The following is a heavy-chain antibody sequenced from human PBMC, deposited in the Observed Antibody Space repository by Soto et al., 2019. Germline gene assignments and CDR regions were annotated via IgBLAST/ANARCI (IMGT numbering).Heavy chain of an antibody. CDR2: IHYSGST. D-gene: IGHD3-10*01. V-gene: IGHV4-59*01. Sequence: TLSLTCTVSGGSINNYYWNWIRQPPGKGLEWIGSIHYSGSTNYNPSLKSRVTISVDTSKNQFSLKLNSVTAADTAVYYCATGRFLRLLRRVLIFDPWCQAILVTVS. CDR1: GGSINNYY. J-gene: IGHJ5*02. CDR3: ATGRFLRLLRRVLIFDP.